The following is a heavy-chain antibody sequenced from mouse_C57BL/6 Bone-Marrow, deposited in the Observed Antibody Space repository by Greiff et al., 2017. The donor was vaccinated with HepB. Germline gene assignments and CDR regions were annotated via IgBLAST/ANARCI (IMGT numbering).Heavy chain of an antibody. J-gene: IGHJ1*03. V-gene: IGHV15-2*01. CDR1: DSEVFPIAY. CDR2: ILPSIGRT. Sequence: VQLQQSGSELRSPGSSVKLSCKDFDSEVFPIAYMSWVRQKPVHGFEWIGGILPSIGRTIYGEKFEDKATLDADTLSNTAYLELNSLTSEDSAIYYCAREGTYYSNYDVWGTGTTVTVSS. D-gene: IGHD2-5*01. CDR3: AREGTYYSNYDV.